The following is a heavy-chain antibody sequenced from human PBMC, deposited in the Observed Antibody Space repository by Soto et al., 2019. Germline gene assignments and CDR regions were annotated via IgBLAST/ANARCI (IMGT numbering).Heavy chain of an antibody. CDR1: GGSISNYY. D-gene: IGHD2-15*01. V-gene: IGHV4-59*01. CDR2: IYHSGIT. CDR3: ARNEGSGHRYPFDY. J-gene: IGHJ4*02. Sequence: SETLSLTCTVSGGSISNYYWSWIRQPPGKGLEWIGHIYHSGITNYNPSLNRRITISVDTSKNQFSLRLTSVTAADTAVYYCARNEGSGHRYPFDYWGQGTLVTVSS.